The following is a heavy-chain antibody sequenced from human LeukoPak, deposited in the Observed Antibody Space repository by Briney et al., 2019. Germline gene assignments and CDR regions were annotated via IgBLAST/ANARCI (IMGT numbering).Heavy chain of an antibody. V-gene: IGHV3-21*01. J-gene: IGHJ4*02. CDR3: ARDPEPSSGWYSDY. CDR1: GFTFNTHA. D-gene: IGHD6-19*01. CDR2: ISSSSTYI. Sequence: GGSLRLSCATSGFTFNTHAMNWVRQAPGKGLEWVSSISSSSTYIYYADSVKGRFTISRDNAKNSLYLQMNSLRAEDTAVYYCARDPEPSSGWYSDYWGQGTLVTVSS.